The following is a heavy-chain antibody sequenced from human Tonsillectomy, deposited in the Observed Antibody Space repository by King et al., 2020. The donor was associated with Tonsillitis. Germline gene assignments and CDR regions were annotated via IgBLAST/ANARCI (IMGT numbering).Heavy chain of an antibody. CDR1: GYTFTSYT. V-gene: IGHV1-3*03. D-gene: IGHD6-19*01. CDR3: ARGPLVQYSSGWYYFDY. J-gene: IGHJ4*02. CDR2: IIPGNGNT. Sequence: VQLVESGAEVKKPGASVKVSCKASGYTFTSYTMHWVRQAPGQRLEWMGWIIPGNGNTKYLQEFQGRVTITRDTSANTAYMELSGLRSADMAVYYCARGPLVQYSSGWYYFDYWGQGTLVTVSS.